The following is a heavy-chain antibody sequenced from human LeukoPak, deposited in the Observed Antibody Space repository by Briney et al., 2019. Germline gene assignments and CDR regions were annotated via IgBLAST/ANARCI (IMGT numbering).Heavy chain of an antibody. J-gene: IGHJ4*02. V-gene: IGHV3-23*01. CDR2: ISGSGGST. CDR3: AKDAYYGDYAAYFDY. CDR1: GFTFSSYA. D-gene: IGHD4-17*01. Sequence: PGGSLRLSCAAAGFTFSSYAMSWVRQAPGKGLEWVSGISGSGGSTYYADSVKGRFTISRDNSKNTLYLQINSLRAEDTAVYYCAKDAYYGDYAAYFDYWGQGTLVTVSS.